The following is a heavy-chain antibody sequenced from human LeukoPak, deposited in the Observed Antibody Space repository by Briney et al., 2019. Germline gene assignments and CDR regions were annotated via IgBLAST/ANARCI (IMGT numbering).Heavy chain of an antibody. D-gene: IGHD5-24*01. Sequence: ASVKVSCKASGCTFTSYAISWVRQAPGQRLEWMGGIIPIFGKANYAQKLQGRVTITADKSTSTAYMELSSLRSEDTAVYYCARALVEMATMDAFEIWGQGKMVTVSS. J-gene: IGHJ3*02. V-gene: IGHV1-69*06. CDR2: IIPIFGKA. CDR1: GCTFTSYA. CDR3: ARALVEMATMDAFEI.